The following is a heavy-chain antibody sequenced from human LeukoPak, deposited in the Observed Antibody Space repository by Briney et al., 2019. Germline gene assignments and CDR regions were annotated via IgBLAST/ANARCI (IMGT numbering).Heavy chain of an antibody. J-gene: IGHJ4*02. D-gene: IGHD2-15*01. CDR2: MNPNSGNT. Sequence: ASVKVSCKASGYTFTSYDINWVRQATGQGLEWMGWMNPNSGNTGYAQKFQGRVTMTRDTSISTAYMELSRLRSDDTAVYYCLIYCSGGSCYGRFFDYWGQGTLVTVSS. V-gene: IGHV1-8*01. CDR3: LIYCSGGSCYGRFFDY. CDR1: GYTFTSYD.